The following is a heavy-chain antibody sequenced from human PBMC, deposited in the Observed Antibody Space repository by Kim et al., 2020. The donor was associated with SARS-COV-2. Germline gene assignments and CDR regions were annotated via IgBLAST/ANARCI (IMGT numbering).Heavy chain of an antibody. J-gene: IGHJ6*01. CDR3: ARGTRQGLSRHYYSHMDF. D-gene: IGHD6-25*01. V-gene: IGHV4-34*01. CDR2: INHSGST. CDR1: GGSFSGYY. Sequence: SETLSLTCAVYGGSFSGYYWSWIRQPPGKGLEWIGEINHSGSTNYNPSLKSRVTISVDTSKNQFSLKLSSVTAADTAVYYCARGTRQGLSRHYYSHMDF.